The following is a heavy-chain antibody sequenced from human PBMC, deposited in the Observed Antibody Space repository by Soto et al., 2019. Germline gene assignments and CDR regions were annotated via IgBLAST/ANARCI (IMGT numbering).Heavy chain of an antibody. CDR3: VRDGGDFGEDFQH. Sequence: QVQLVESGGGVVQPGRSLRLSCAVSGFIFHNYGFHWVRQAPGKGLEWVAVMFYDGVSAFYTDSVRGRFTVSRDTTNRTLILQMNNLTAEDTAVYYCVRDGGDFGEDFQHWGQGTLVTVSS. CDR1: GFIFHNYG. J-gene: IGHJ1*01. D-gene: IGHD3-10*01. CDR2: MFYDGVSA. V-gene: IGHV3-33*01.